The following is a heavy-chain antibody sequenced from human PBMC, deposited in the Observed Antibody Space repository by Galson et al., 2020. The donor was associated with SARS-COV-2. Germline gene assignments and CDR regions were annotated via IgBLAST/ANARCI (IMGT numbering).Heavy chain of an antibody. Sequence: ASVKVSCKTSGYIFTNYYIHWVRQAPGQGLEWMGWLNPNSGDTIYAQKFQDRVTMTRDASITTAYMELSSLKSDDTALYFCARDYDYGAFDPWGQGTLVTVSS. D-gene: IGHD4-17*01. CDR2: LNPNSGDT. V-gene: IGHV1-2*02. CDR1: GYIFTNYY. J-gene: IGHJ5*02. CDR3: ARDYDYGAFDP.